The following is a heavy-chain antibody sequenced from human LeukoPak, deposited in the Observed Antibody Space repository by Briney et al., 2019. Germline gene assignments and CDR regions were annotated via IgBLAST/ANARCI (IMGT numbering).Heavy chain of an antibody. V-gene: IGHV3-21*01. D-gene: IGHD3-22*01. J-gene: IGHJ3*02. CDR2: ISSSSNYI. Sequence: GGSLRLSCAASGFTLSTYSMNWVRQAPGKGLEWVSSISSSSNYIYYADSVKGRFTISRDNGKNSLYLQMSSLRAEDTALHYCARDVFSTGYFDSSGSDAFDIWGQGTMVTVSS. CDR1: GFTLSTYS. CDR3: ARDVFSTGYFDSSGSDAFDI.